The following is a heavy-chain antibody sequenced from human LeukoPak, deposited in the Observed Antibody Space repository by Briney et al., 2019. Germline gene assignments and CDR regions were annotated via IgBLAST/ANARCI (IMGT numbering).Heavy chain of an antibody. D-gene: IGHD5-24*01. CDR2: ISPYNGNT. CDR1: GYTFPNYG. CDR3: ASCDGYNVALWAFDI. Sequence: GASVKVSCKASGYTFPNYGISWVRQAPGQGLEWMGWISPYNGNTNYAQKLQGRVTMTTDTSTSTAYMELRSLRSDDTAVYYCASCDGYNVALWAFDIWGQGTMVTVSS. J-gene: IGHJ3*02. V-gene: IGHV1-18*01.